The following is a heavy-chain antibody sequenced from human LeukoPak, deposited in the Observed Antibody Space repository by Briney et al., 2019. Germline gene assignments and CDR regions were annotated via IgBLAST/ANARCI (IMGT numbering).Heavy chain of an antibody. V-gene: IGHV3-30*18. Sequence: GGSLRLSCAASGFTFSSYGMHWVRQAPGKGLEWVAVISYDGSNKYYADSVKGRFTISRDNSKNTLYLQMNSMRAEDTAVYYCAKDLEGGTGVDYWGQGTLVTVSS. D-gene: IGHD1-14*01. CDR2: ISYDGSNK. CDR1: GFTFSSYG. J-gene: IGHJ4*02. CDR3: AKDLEGGTGVDY.